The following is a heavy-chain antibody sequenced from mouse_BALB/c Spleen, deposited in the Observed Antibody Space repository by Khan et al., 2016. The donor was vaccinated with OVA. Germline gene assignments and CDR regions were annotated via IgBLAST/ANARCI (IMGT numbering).Heavy chain of an antibody. J-gene: IGHJ4*01. CDR3: ARAYYRYDGYYAMDD. CDR1: GFSLSRYN. Sequence: QMQLEESGPGLVAPSQSLSITCTVSGFSLSRYNIHWVRQPPGKGLEWLGMIWGGGGTDYNSTLKIRLSISKDNSKSQVFLKMNSLQTDDTAMYYCARAYYRYDGYYAMDDWGQGTSVTVSS. V-gene: IGHV2-6-4*01. D-gene: IGHD2-14*01. CDR2: IWGGGGT.